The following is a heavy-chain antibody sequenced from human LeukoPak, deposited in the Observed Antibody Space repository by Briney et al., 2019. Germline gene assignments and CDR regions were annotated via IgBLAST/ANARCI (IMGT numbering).Heavy chain of an antibody. CDR2: IYYSGST. J-gene: IGHJ4*02. Sequence: PSETLSLTCTVSGGSISSTTYYWGWIRQPPGKGLEWIGSIYYSGSTYYNPSLKSRVTISVDTSKNQFSLKLTSVTAADTAVYYCARHALYSGSYELDYWGQGTLVTVSS. D-gene: IGHD1-26*01. V-gene: IGHV4-39*01. CDR3: ARHALYSGSYELDY. CDR1: GGSISSTTYY.